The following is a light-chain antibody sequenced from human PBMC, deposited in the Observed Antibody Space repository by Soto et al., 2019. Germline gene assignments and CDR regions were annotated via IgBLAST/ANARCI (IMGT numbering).Light chain of an antibody. CDR1: QIISSY. V-gene: IGKV1-39*01. Sequence: DIQMTQSPSSLSASVGDRVTITCRASQIISSYLNWYQQKPGKAPKFLISGASSLQSGVPLRFSGSGSGTDFTLTISSLQSEDFASYYCQQSHSTPLTLGGGTKVEIK. CDR2: GAS. CDR3: QQSHSTPLT. J-gene: IGKJ4*01.